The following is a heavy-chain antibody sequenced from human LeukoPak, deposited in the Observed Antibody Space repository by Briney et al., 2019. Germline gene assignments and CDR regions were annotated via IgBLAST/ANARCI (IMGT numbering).Heavy chain of an antibody. Sequence: ASVKVSCKASGYTFTSYYMHWVRQAPGQGLEWMGIINPSGGNTSYAQKFQGRVTMTRDTSTSTVYMELSSLRSEDTAVYYCAREGYYDSSGPTNWFDPWGQGTLVTVSS. CDR3: AREGYYDSSGPTNWFDP. V-gene: IGHV1-46*01. CDR2: INPSGGNT. J-gene: IGHJ5*02. CDR1: GYTFTSYY. D-gene: IGHD3-22*01.